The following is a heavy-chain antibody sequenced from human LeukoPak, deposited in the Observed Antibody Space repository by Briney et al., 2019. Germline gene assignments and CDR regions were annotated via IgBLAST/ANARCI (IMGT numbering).Heavy chain of an antibody. Sequence: GGSLRLSCAASGFTFSSYAMHSVRQAPGKGLEWVAVISYDGSNKYYADSVKGRFTISRDNSKNTLYLQMNSLRAEDTAVYYCARESGYSSSWLNWFDPWGQGTLVTVSS. CDR2: ISYDGSNK. J-gene: IGHJ5*02. CDR1: GFTFSSYA. V-gene: IGHV3-30-3*01. D-gene: IGHD6-13*01. CDR3: ARESGYSSSWLNWFDP.